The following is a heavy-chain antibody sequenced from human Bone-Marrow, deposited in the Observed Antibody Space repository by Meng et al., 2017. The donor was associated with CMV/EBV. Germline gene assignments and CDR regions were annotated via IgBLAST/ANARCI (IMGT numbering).Heavy chain of an antibody. D-gene: IGHD2-2*01. V-gene: IGHV3-21*01. CDR3: ARDLVGYCSSSSCYGSYYYYGMDV. Sequence: GESLKISCAGFGFTFSSYTMNWVRQAPGKGLEWVSSISSSSSYIYYADSVKGRFTISRDNAKNSLYLQMNSLRAEDTAVYYCARDLVGYCSSSSCYGSYYYYGMDVWGQGTTVTVSS. CDR2: ISSSSSYI. J-gene: IGHJ6*02. CDR1: GFTFSSYT.